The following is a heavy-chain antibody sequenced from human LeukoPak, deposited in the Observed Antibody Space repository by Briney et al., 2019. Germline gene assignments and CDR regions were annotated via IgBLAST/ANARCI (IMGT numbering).Heavy chain of an antibody. D-gene: IGHD1-1*01. Sequence: SETLSLTRTVSGGSISSSNDCWDWIRQPPGRGLEWIASFYYGGSTYYNPSLKSRVTISADTYKNQVSLKLRSVTAADTALYYCTRRRAGRLYNWFDPWGQGTLVTVSS. J-gene: IGHJ5*02. CDR3: TRRRAGRLYNWFDP. CDR2: FYYGGST. V-gene: IGHV4-39*01. CDR1: GGSISSSNDC.